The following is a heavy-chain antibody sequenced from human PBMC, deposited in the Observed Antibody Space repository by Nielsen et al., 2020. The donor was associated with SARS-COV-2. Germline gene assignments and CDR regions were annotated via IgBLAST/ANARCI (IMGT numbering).Heavy chain of an antibody. V-gene: IGHV3-7*01. CDR3: ARDWSRAFDV. Sequence: GESLKISCAASGFTFSNYVMSWVRQAPGKGLEWVADIKPDGSEKVYVDSVKGRFTISRDNAKNSMSLQMNSLRVEDTAVYYCARDWSRAFDVWGQGTMVTVSS. J-gene: IGHJ3*01. CDR2: IKPDGSEK. CDR1: GFTFSNYV.